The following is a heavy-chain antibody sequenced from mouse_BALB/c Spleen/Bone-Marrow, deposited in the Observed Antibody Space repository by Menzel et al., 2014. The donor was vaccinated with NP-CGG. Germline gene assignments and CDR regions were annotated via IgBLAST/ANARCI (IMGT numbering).Heavy chain of an antibody. V-gene: IGHV14-3*02. CDR1: GFNIKNTY. CDR2: IDPANVNT. Sequence: DVQLQESGAEPVKPGASVKLSCTASGFNIKNTYIHWVKQRPEQGLEWIGRIDPANVNTKYDPKFQGKATITADTSSNTAYLQLSSLISEDTAVYYCATYYYGSSLFAYWGQGTLVTVSA. J-gene: IGHJ3*01. CDR3: ATYYYGSSLFAY. D-gene: IGHD1-1*01.